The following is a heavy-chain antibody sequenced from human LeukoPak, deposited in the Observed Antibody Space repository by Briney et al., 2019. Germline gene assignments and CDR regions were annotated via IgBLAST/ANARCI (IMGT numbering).Heavy chain of an antibody. CDR1: GGSINNYY. J-gene: IGHJ3*02. CDR3: ARGRFCSADICSGGDAFDI. D-gene: IGHD3-3*01. CDR2: IYTRGST. V-gene: IGHV4-4*07. Sequence: PSGTLSLTCTVSGGSINNYYWSWIRQPAGKGLEWVGRIYTRGSTNYNPSLKSRVTMSVDTSKNHFSLKLSSVTAADTAVYYCARGRFCSADICSGGDAFDIWGQGTMVSVSS.